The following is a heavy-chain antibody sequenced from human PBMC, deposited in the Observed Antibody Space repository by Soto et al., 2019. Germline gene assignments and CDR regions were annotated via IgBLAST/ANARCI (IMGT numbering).Heavy chain of an antibody. CDR3: ARDSEGYCINCVCFLPRKEYHYDRMDV. CDR1: GYTFTSYA. J-gene: IGHJ6*02. D-gene: IGHD2-8*01. CDR2: INAGNGNT. Sequence: ASVKVSCKASGYTFTSYAMHWVRQAPGQRLEWMGWINAGNGNTKYSQKFQGRVTITRDTSASTAYMELSSLRSEDTAVYYCARDSEGYCINCVCFLPRKEYHYDRMDVCGQGTTVTVSS. V-gene: IGHV1-3*01.